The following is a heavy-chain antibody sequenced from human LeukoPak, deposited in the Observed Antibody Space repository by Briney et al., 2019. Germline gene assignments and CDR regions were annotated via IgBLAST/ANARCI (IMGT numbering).Heavy chain of an antibody. CDR3: ARGLAYYYGSGSYYEY. Sequence: NPGGSLRLSCAASGFTFSSYAISWVRQAPGQGLKWMGGIIPIFGTANYAQKFQGRVTITADESTSTAYMELSSLRSDDTAVYYCARGLAYYYGSGSYYEYWGQGTLVTVSS. CDR1: GFTFSSYA. D-gene: IGHD3-10*01. V-gene: IGHV1-69*01. CDR2: IIPIFGTA. J-gene: IGHJ4*02.